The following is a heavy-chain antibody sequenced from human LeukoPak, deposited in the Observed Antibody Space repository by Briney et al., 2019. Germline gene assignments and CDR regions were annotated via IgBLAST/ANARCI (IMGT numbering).Heavy chain of an antibody. CDR3: CKLKFFG. CDR1: GFIFSNSV. V-gene: IGHV3-23*01. D-gene: IGHD3-3*01. Sequence: GGSLRLSCAASGFIFSNSVMSWVRQAPGKGLEWVSSISGSGDSSYFADSVKGRFTISRDNSKNTLYLQMNSLRAEDTAVYYCCKLKFFGRGQGTPVNLSP. CDR2: ISGSGDSS. J-gene: IGHJ4*01.